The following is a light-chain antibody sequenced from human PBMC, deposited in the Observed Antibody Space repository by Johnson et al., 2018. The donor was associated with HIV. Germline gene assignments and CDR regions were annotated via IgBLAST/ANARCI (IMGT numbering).Light chain of an antibody. CDR1: SSNIENNY. J-gene: IGLJ1*01. V-gene: IGLV1-51*02. Sequence: QSVLTQPPSVSATPGQKVTISCSGSSSNIENNYVSWYQQLPETAPKLLIYENNKRPSGIPDRFSGSKSGTSATLGVTGLQTGDEADNFCGTWDSSLSAYVFGTGTKVTVL. CDR2: ENN. CDR3: GTWDSSLSAYV.